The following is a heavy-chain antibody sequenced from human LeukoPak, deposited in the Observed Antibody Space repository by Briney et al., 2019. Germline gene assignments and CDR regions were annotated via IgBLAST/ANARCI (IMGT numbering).Heavy chain of an antibody. V-gene: IGHV4-38-2*02. CDR2: IYHSGST. Sequence: PSETLSLTCTVSGYSISSGYYWGWIRQPPGKGLEWIGSIYHSGSTNYNPSLKSRVTISVDTSKNQFSLKLSSVTAADTAVYYCARLTHGSGSYSNYYYYYMDVWGKGTTVTISS. CDR1: GYSISSGYY. D-gene: IGHD3-10*01. CDR3: ARLTHGSGSYSNYYYYYMDV. J-gene: IGHJ6*03.